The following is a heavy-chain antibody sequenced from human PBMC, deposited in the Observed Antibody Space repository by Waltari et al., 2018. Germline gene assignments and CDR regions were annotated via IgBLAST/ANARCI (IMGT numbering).Heavy chain of an antibody. CDR3: ARHESWSGVGNY. V-gene: IGHV4-39*01. Sequence: QLQLQESGPGLVKPSETLSLTCPVSGGSISSSGYYWGWIRQPPGKGLEWIGSIYYRGSTYYNPSLKSRVTISVDTSKNQFSLKVSSVTAADTAVYYCARHESWSGVGNYWGQGALVTVSS. CDR1: GGSISSSGYY. D-gene: IGHD3-10*01. CDR2: IYYRGST. J-gene: IGHJ4*02.